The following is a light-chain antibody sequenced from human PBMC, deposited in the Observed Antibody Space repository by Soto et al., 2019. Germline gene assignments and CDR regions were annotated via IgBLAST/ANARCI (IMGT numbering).Light chain of an antibody. J-gene: IGLJ1*01. CDR3: ASYTTSSTYV. CDR1: SSDVGAFNY. CDR2: DVS. V-gene: IGLV2-14*03. Sequence: QSALTQPASVSGSPGQSIAISCTGTSSDVGAFNYVSWYQQHPGKAPKFMIFDVSSRPSGVSDRFSGSKSGNTASLTISGLQTEDEADYYCASYTTSSTYVFGTGTKLTAL.